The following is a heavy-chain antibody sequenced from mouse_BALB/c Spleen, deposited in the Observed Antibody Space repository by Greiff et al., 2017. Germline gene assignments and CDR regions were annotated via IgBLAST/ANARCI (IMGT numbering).Heavy chain of an antibody. V-gene: IGHV1-15*01. CDR3: TREGYGSGYAMDY. CDR2: IDPETGGT. D-gene: IGHD1-1*01. Sequence: QVQLQQSGAELVRPGASVTLSCKASGYTFTDYEMHWVKQTPVHGLEWIGAIDPETGGTAYNQKFKGKATLTADKSSSTAYMELRSLTSEDSAVYYCTREGYGSGYAMDYWGQGTSVTVSS. J-gene: IGHJ4*01. CDR1: GYTFTDYE.